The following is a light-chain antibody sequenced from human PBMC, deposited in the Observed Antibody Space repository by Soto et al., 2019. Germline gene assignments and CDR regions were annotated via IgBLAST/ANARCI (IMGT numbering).Light chain of an antibody. V-gene: IGKV3-15*01. J-gene: IGKJ1*01. Sequence: EIVMTQSPATLSLSPGERATLSCRASQSVSSNLAWYQQKPGQAPRLLSYGASTRATGIPARFSGSGSGTDFTLTISRLEPEDFAVYYCQFYGDPSKTFGQGTKVDIK. CDR1: QSVSSN. CDR2: GAS. CDR3: QFYGDPSKT.